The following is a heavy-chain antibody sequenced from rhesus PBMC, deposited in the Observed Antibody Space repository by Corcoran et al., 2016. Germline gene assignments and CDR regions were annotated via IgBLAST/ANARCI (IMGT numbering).Heavy chain of an antibody. Sequence: QVRLQESGPGLVKPSETLSLTCAVSGYSISSGYGWSWIRQLPGKGLEWIGEFGGGSGSTTYTPSRPSRVTISKDTSKNQFSRKLSSVTAADTAVYYCARDCSYSSWSWYGLDSWGQGVVVTVSS. CDR3: ARDCSYSSWSWYGLDS. CDR1: GYSISSGYG. D-gene: IGHD6-13*01. CDR2: FGGGSGST. V-gene: IGHV4-127*01. J-gene: IGHJ6*01.